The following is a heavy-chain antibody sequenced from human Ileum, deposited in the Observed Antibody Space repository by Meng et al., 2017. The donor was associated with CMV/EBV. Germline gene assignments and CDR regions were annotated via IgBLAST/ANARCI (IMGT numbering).Heavy chain of an antibody. J-gene: IGHJ4*02. CDR1: GGSVSTDY. CDR2: INYSGTT. V-gene: IGHV4-34*01. CDR3: ARGWVRDRSSLHFDY. D-gene: IGHD3-22*01. Sequence: QVQQWGAGMLKPLETRSLTCDVYGGSVSTDYWKWISQPPGKGLEWIGEINYSGTTFYNASLKSRVSISIDRSTNQFSLKLSSVTAADAAVYYCARGWVRDRSSLHFDYWGQGTLVTVSS.